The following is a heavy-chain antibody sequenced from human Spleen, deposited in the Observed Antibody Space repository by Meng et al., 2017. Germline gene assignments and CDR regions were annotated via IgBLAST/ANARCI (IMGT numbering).Heavy chain of an antibody. D-gene: IGHD6-13*01. CDR2: IIPNSGDT. J-gene: IGHJ4*02. V-gene: IGHV1-2*06. CDR3: ARDEDISAAGKLFGDY. CDR1: GYPFTAYY. Sequence: QGQLVQSRAEGKKPGASVKVSCKPSGYPFTAYYIHWVRQAPGQGLEWMGHIIPNSGDTLYAPKFQGRVTMTGDTSISTAYMELSGLRSDDTAMYYCARDEDISAAGKLFGDYWGQGTLVTVSS.